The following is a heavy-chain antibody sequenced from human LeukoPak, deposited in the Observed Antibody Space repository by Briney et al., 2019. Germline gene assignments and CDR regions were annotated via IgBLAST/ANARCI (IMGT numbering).Heavy chain of an antibody. D-gene: IGHD4-11*01. CDR2: ISGSGGST. J-gene: IGHJ4*02. V-gene: IGHV3-23*01. Sequence: GGSLRLSCAASGFTFSNAWMSWVRQAPGKGLEWVSAISGSGGSTYYADSVKGRFTISRDNSKNTLYLQMNSLRAEDTAVYYCAKDIGTTIRRCYFDYWGQGTLVTVSS. CDR1: GFTFSNAW. CDR3: AKDIGTTIRRCYFDY.